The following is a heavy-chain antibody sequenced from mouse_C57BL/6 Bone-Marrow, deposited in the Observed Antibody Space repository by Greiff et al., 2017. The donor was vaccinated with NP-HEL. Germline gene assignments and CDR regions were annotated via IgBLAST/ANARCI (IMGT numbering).Heavy chain of an antibody. D-gene: IGHD1-1*01. V-gene: IGHV6-6*01. CDR2: IRNKANNHAT. Sequence: EVQRVESGGGLVQPGGSMKLSCAASGFTFSDAWMDWVRQSPEKGLEWVAEIRNKANNHATYYAESVKGRFTISRDDSKSSVYLQMNSLRAEDTGIYYCTGLRKGYAMDYWGQGTSVTVSS. CDR1: GFTFSDAW. J-gene: IGHJ4*01. CDR3: TGLRKGYAMDY.